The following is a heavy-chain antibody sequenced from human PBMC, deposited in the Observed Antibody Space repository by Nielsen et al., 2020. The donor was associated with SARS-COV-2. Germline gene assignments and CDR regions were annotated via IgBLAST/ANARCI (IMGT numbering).Heavy chain of an antibody. Sequence: GGSLRLSCAASAFTFSNHAVHWVRQAPGKGLEWVAVISSDGREKYYADSVRGRFSISRDTSKNTVYLQMNSVRADDTGVYYCANFWDWGQGTLVTVSS. D-gene: IGHD3-3*01. CDR3: ANFWD. CDR2: ISSDGREK. CDR1: AFTFSNHA. V-gene: IGHV3-30*04. J-gene: IGHJ4*02.